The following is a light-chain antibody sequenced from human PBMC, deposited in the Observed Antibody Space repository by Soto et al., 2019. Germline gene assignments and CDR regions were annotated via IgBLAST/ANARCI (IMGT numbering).Light chain of an antibody. Sequence: QSALTQPASVSGSPGKSITISCTGTSRDVGGYNYVSWYQQHPGKAPKLMISEVNNRPSGVSDRFSGSKSGSTASLTISGLQAEDEADYFCSSYTSVSILIFGGGTKLTVL. J-gene: IGLJ2*01. V-gene: IGLV2-14*01. CDR2: EVN. CDR1: SRDVGGYNY. CDR3: SSYTSVSILI.